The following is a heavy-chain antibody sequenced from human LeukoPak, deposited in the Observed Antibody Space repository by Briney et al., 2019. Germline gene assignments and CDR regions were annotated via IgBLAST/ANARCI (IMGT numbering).Heavy chain of an antibody. CDR1: GFTFSSYW. Sequence: PGGSLRFSCAASGFTFSSYWMHWVRQAPGKGLVWVSRINSDGSSTNYADSLKGRFTISRDNAKNTVYLQMNSLKAEDTAVYYCARVYGSGRPSDYWGQGTLVTVSS. CDR2: INSDGSST. J-gene: IGHJ4*02. V-gene: IGHV3-74*01. D-gene: IGHD3-10*01. CDR3: ARVYGSGRPSDY.